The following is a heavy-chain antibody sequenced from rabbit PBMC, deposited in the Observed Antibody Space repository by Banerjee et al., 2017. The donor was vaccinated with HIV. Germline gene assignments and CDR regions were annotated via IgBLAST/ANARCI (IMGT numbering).Heavy chain of an antibody. Sequence: QEQLVESGGGLVQPEGSLTLTCKASGFDFSSNAMCWVRQAPGKGLEWIGCIDSGSGTCYASWAKGRFTISKTSSTTVTLQMTSLTVADTATYFCARGRVIGSLWGPGTLVTVS. V-gene: IGHV1S45*01. CDR1: GFDFSSNA. J-gene: IGHJ4*01. CDR3: ARGRVIGSL. CDR2: IDSGSGT.